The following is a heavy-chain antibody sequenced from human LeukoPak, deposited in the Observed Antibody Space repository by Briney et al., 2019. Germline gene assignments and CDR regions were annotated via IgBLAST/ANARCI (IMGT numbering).Heavy chain of an antibody. CDR1: GYTFTDYY. D-gene: IGHD6-19*01. V-gene: IGHV1-2*02. CDR3: ARVRAVAGTVDY. Sequence: ASVKVSCKASGYTFTDYYMHWVRQAPGQGLEWMGWINPNSGGTNYAQKFQGRVTMTRDTSISTAYMELSRLRSDDTAVYYCARVRAVAGTVDYWGQGTLVTISS. CDR2: INPNSGGT. J-gene: IGHJ4*02.